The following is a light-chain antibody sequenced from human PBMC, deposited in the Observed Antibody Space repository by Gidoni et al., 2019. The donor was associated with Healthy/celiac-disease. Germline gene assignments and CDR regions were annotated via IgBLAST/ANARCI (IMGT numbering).Light chain of an antibody. CDR2: GAS. Sequence: EIVLTQSPGTLSLSPGERATLSCRASQSVSSSYLAWYQQKTGQAPRLLIYGASSRATGIPDRFSGSGSGTDFTLTISRLEPEDFAVYYCQQYGSSPRTFXQXTKVEIK. CDR1: QSVSSSY. J-gene: IGKJ1*01. CDR3: QQYGSSPRT. V-gene: IGKV3-20*01.